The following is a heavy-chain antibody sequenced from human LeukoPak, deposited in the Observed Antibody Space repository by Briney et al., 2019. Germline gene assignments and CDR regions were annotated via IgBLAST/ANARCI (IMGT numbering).Heavy chain of an antibody. CDR3: ARVGVDDYVWGSYRDY. V-gene: IGHV1-2*02. J-gene: IGHJ4*02. Sequence: ASVKVSCKASGYTFTGCYMHWVRQAPGQGLEWMGWINPNSGGTNYAQKFQGRVTMTRDTSISTAYMELSRLRSDDTAVYYCARVGVDDYVWGSYRDYWGQGTLVTVSS. CDR2: INPNSGGT. CDR1: GYTFTGCY. D-gene: IGHD3-16*02.